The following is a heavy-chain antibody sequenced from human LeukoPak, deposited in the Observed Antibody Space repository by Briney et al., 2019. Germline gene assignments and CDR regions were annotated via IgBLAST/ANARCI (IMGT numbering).Heavy chain of an antibody. CDR2: IYHTGST. CDR1: GDSIGAINW. D-gene: IGHD4-23*01. Sequence: SETLSLTCDVSGDSIGAINWWNWVRQPPGKGLEWIGEIYHTGSTNYSPSLKSRVTISVDTSKNQFSLKLSSVTAADTAVYYCARDSQTTVLTALSLWGQGTLVTVSS. V-gene: IGHV4-4*02. CDR3: ARDSQTTVLTALSL. J-gene: IGHJ4*02.